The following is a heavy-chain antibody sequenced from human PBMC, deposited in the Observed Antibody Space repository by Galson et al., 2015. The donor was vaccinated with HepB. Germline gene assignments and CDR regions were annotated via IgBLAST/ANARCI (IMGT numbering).Heavy chain of an antibody. CDR1: GFTFSSYA. CDR3: VKDRELYCSSTSCHPPVYFDY. J-gene: IGHJ4*02. D-gene: IGHD2-2*01. Sequence: SLRLSCAASGFTFSSYAMHWVRQAPGKGLEYVSAISSNGGSTYYADSVKGRFTISRDNSKNTLYLQMSSLRAEDTAVYYCVKDRELYCSSTSCHPPVYFDYWGQGTLVTVSS. V-gene: IGHV3-64D*06. CDR2: ISSNGGST.